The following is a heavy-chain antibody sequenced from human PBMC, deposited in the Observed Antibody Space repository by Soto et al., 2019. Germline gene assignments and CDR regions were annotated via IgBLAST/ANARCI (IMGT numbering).Heavy chain of an antibody. CDR1: GGSISSGGYY. Sequence: QVQLQESGPGLVKPSQTLSLTCTVSGGSISSGGYYWSWICQHPGKGLEWIGYIYYSGSTYYNPSLKSRVTISVDTSKTQFSLKLSSVTAADTAVYYCASSSTSLGMDVWGQGTTVTVSS. J-gene: IGHJ6*02. V-gene: IGHV4-31*03. CDR3: ASSSTSLGMDV. D-gene: IGHD2-2*01. CDR2: IYYSGST.